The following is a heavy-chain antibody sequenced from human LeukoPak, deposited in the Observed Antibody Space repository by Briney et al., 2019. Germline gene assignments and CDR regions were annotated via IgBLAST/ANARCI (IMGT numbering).Heavy chain of an antibody. V-gene: IGHV4-34*01. CDR2: YNHSGST. CDR1: GGYFSDYY. D-gene: IGHD2-2*01. CDR3: ARTGVVPAAIRTYYFDY. J-gene: IGHJ4*02. Sequence: SEILFPTRGGHGGYFSDYYWSLSRPPPRKGAGLGGEYNHSGSTNYNPSLKSRVTISVDTSKNQFSLKLSSVTAADTAVYYCARTGVVPAAIRTYYFDYWGQGTLVSVSS.